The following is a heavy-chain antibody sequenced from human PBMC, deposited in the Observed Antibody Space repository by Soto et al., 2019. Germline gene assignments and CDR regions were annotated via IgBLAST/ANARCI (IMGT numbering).Heavy chain of an antibody. V-gene: IGHV3-23*01. CDR2: ISASGGST. CDR3: AKDIVYYDFWSGSYFDY. J-gene: IGHJ4*02. Sequence: GGSLRLSCAASGFTFSSYAMSWVRQAPGKGLEWVSAISASGGSTFYADSVKGRFTISRDKSKNTLFLQMNSLRAEDTAVYYCAKDIVYYDFWSGSYFDYWGQGTLVTVSS. D-gene: IGHD3-3*01. CDR1: GFTFSSYA.